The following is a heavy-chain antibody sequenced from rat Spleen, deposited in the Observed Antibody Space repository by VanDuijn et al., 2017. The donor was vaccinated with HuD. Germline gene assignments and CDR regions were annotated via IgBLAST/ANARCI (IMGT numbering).Heavy chain of an antibody. CDR3: ARHRGSFITTVAHYFDY. J-gene: IGHJ2*01. CDR2: ISTGGGNT. CDR1: GFTFSNYY. Sequence: EVQLVESGGGLVQPGRSMKLSCAALGFTFSNYYMAWVRQAPTKGLEWVASISTGGGNTYYRDSVKGRFTISRDNAKSTLYLQMDSLRSEDTATYYCARHRGSFITTVAHYFDYWGQGVMVTVSS. V-gene: IGHV5-25*01. D-gene: IGHD1-1*01.